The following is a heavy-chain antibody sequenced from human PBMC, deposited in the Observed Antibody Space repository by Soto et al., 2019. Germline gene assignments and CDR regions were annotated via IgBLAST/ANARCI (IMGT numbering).Heavy chain of an antibody. CDR1: SVSISGLS. Sequence: QVQLQESGPGLVRPSETLSRTCTVSSVSISGLSWTWIRLPARKGLEWLGRIYSSGETNYNPSLTGRVIMSLDTSKNQFSLKLTSVTAADTAVYYCARASQCKSYFDCFAWLDYWGQGTLVTVSS. CDR3: ARASQCKSYFDCFAWLDY. V-gene: IGHV4-4*07. J-gene: IGHJ4*02. D-gene: IGHD3-9*01. CDR2: IYSSGET.